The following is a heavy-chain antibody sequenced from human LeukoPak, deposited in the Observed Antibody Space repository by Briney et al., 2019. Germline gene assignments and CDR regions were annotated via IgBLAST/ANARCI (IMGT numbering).Heavy chain of an antibody. D-gene: IGHD4-17*01. CDR3: ARRDYGDPRAFDY. CDR2: INPSGGST. Sequence: ASVKVSCKASGYTFTSYGISWVRQAPGQGLEWMGIINPSGGSTSYAQKFQGRATMTRDTSTSTVYMELSSLRSEDTAVYYCARRDYGDPRAFDYWGQGTLVTVSS. J-gene: IGHJ4*02. CDR1: GYTFTSYG. V-gene: IGHV1-46*01.